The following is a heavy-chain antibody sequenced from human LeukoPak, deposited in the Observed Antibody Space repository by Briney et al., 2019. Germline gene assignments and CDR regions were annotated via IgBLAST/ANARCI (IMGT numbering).Heavy chain of an antibody. CDR1: GFTFSSYW. CDR3: ARDYYDSSGYYFDY. V-gene: IGHV3-7*01. D-gene: IGHD3-22*01. CDR2: IKQDGSER. Sequence: GGSLRLSCAASGFTFSSYWMSWVRQAPGKGLEWVANIKQDGSERYYVDSVKGRFTISRDNAKNSLYLQMNSLRAEDTAVYCCARDYYDSSGYYFDYWGQGTLVTVSS. J-gene: IGHJ4*02.